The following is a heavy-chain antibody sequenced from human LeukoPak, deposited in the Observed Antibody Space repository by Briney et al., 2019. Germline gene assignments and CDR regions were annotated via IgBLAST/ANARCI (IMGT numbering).Heavy chain of an antibody. CDR2: IYSSGTT. D-gene: IGHD2-2*01. Sequence: SETLSLTCTVSGGSISSYYWNWIRQPPGKGLEWIGYIYSSGTTNYNPSLRSRVSMSVDTSKNQFSLRLSSVTAADTAVYYCALQPARRLSWFDPWGQGTLVTVSS. CDR3: ALQPARRLSWFDP. V-gene: IGHV4-59*01. J-gene: IGHJ5*02. CDR1: GGSISSYY.